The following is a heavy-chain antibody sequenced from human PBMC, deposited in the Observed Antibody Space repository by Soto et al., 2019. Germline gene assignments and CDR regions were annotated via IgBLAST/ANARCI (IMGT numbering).Heavy chain of an antibody. CDR2: INPSGGST. CDR1: GYTFTSYY. V-gene: IGHV1-46*01. J-gene: IGHJ6*02. D-gene: IGHD1-26*01. CDR3: AREGGSYSDYYYYGMDV. Sequence: ASVKVSCKASGYTFTSYYMHWVRQAPGQGLEWMGIINPSGGSTSYAQKFQGRVTMTRDTSTSTVYMELSSLRSEDTAVYYCAREGGSYSDYYYYGMDVWGQGTTVTVYS.